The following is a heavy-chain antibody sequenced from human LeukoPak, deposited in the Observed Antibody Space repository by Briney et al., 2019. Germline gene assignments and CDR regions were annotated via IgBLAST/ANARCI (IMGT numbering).Heavy chain of an antibody. D-gene: IGHD1-26*01. V-gene: IGHV3-23*01. Sequence: PGGSLSLSCAASGLTFSNYDMSWFRQAPGKGLEWVSGITSGFTPHYADSVKGRFTISRDNSKNTFHLQMNSLRAEDTAVYYCAKDYSDSRVGDVFFEYWGQGTLVTVSS. CDR3: AKDYSDSRVGDVFFEY. J-gene: IGHJ4*02. CDR1: GLTFSNYD. CDR2: ITSGFTP.